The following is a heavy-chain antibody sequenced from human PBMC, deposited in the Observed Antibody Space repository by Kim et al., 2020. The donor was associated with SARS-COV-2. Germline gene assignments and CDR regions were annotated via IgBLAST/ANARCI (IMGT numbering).Heavy chain of an antibody. CDR1: GFTFSTYA. Sequence: GGSLRLSCAASGFTFSTYAMSWVRQAPGKGLEWVSAISGSGDISHYADSVKGRFTISRDNSKNTLYLQMISLRAEDTAVYYCAKAGTTAGFDYFDYWGQGALVTVSS. CDR3: AKAGTTAGFDYFDY. CDR2: ISGSGDIS. J-gene: IGHJ4*02. V-gene: IGHV3-23*01. D-gene: IGHD2-21*02.